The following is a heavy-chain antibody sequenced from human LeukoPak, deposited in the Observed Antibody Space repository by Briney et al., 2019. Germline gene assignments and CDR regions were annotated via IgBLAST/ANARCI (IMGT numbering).Heavy chain of an antibody. CDR2: ISSSSSYI. CDR1: GFTFSSYS. D-gene: IGHD6-13*01. Sequence: GGSLRLSCAASGFTFSSYSMNWVRQAPGKGLEWVSSISSSSSYIYYADSVKGRFTISRDNAKNSLYLQMNSLRAEDTAVYYCAGAIVAAAGTFDYWGQGTLVTVSS. V-gene: IGHV3-21*01. J-gene: IGHJ4*02. CDR3: AGAIVAAAGTFDY.